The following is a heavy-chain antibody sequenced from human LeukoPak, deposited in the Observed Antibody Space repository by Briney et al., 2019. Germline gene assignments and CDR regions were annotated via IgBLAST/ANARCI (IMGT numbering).Heavy chain of an antibody. J-gene: IGHJ6*02. V-gene: IGHV3-33*01. CDR3: ARGSGIAAAGTLPYYYYGMNV. D-gene: IGHD6-13*01. CDR2: IWYDGSNK. CDR1: GFTFSSYG. Sequence: PGGSRRLSCAASGFTFSSYGMHWVRQAPGKGLEWVAVIWYDGSNKYYADSVKGRFTISRDNSKNTLYLQMNSLRAEDTAVYYCARGSGIAAAGTLPYYYYGMNVWGQGTTVTVSS.